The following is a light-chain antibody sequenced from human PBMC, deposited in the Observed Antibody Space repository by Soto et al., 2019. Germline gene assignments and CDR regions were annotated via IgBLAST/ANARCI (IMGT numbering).Light chain of an antibody. CDR3: QSYDSSLSGYV. J-gene: IGLJ1*01. Sequence: QSVLTQPPSVSGAPGQSVTISCTGSSANIGAGYDVRWYQQLPGTAPKLLIYGNSNRPSGVPDRFSGSKSGTSASLAITGLQAEDAADYYCQSYDSSLSGYVFGTGTTVTVL. CDR2: GNS. V-gene: IGLV1-40*01. CDR1: SANIGAGYD.